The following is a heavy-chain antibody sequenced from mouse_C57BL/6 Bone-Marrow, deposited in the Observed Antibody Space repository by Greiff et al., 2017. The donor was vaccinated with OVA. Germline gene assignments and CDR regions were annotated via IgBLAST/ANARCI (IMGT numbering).Heavy chain of an antibody. CDR1: GYTFTSYW. V-gene: IGHV1-55*01. J-gene: IGHJ3*01. Sequence: VQLQQPGAELVQPGASVKMSCKASGYTFTSYWITWVKQWPGQGLEWIGDIYPGCGSTDYNERLKSKGSPSVDTSPRTAYTQLSSMSAEDSAVYYCAHYDYDSLAWFAYWGQGTLVTVSA. CDR2: IYPGCGST. CDR3: AHYDYDSLAWFAY. D-gene: IGHD2-4*01.